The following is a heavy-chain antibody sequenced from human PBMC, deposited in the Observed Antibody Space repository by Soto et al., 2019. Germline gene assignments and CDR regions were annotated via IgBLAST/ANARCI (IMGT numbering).Heavy chain of an antibody. D-gene: IGHD1-26*01. CDR3: ARVRPGGYFDC. V-gene: IGHV3-48*01. CDR2: ISSSSTTI. J-gene: IGHJ4*02. Sequence: EVQLVESGGGLVQPGGSLRLSCAASGFTFSTYSMNWVRQAPGKGLEWVSYISSSSTTIYYADSVKGQFTISRDNAKNSLYLQMNSLRAEDTAVYYCARVRPGGYFDCWCQGTLVTVSS. CDR1: GFTFSTYS.